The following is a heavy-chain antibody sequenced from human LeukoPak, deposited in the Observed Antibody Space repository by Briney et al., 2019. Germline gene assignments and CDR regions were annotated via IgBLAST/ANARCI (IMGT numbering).Heavy chain of an antibody. CDR1: GGSISSYY. Sequence: PSETLSLTCTVSGGSISSYYWSWIRQPPGKGLEWIGYIYISGSTNYNPSLKSRATISVDTSKNQFSLKLSSVTAADTAVYYCARGDHVDIVATIPRYWGQGTLVTVSS. CDR3: ARGDHVDIVATIPRY. V-gene: IGHV4-4*09. D-gene: IGHD5-12*01. CDR2: IYISGST. J-gene: IGHJ4*02.